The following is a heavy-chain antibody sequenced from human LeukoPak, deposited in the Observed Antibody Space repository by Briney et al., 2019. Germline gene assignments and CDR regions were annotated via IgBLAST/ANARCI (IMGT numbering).Heavy chain of an antibody. D-gene: IGHD3-22*01. V-gene: IGHV3-23*01. CDR1: GFTFSSYG. CDR2: ISGSGGST. CDR3: AKGLYYYDSNCFDY. J-gene: IGHJ4*02. Sequence: PGGSLRLSCAASGFTFSSYGMSWVRQAPGKGLDWVSGISGSGGSTYYADSVKDRFTISRDESKNTLYLHMNSLRAEDTAVYYCAKGLYYYDSNCFDYWGQGTLVTVSS.